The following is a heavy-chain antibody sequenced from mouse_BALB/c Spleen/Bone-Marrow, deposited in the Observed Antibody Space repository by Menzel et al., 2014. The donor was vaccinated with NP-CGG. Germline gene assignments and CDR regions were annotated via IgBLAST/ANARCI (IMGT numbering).Heavy chain of an antibody. V-gene: IGHV4-1*02. CDR1: GFDFGRYW. CDR2: INPDSSSI. J-gene: IGHJ4*01. CDR3: ARPGDYDAMDY. Sequence: EVQLQQSGGGLVQPGGSLKLSCAASGFDFGRYWMSWVRQALGKGLEWIGEINPDSSSINYTPSLKDKFIISRDNAEITLYLQMSKVRSEDTALYYCARPGDYDAMDYWGQGTSVTVSS.